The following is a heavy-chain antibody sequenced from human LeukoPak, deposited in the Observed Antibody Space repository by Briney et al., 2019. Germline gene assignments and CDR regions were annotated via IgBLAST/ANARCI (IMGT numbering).Heavy chain of an antibody. CDR2: ITWDGGST. V-gene: IGHV3-43*01. CDR3: AKQLGYCSDGSCYFPY. D-gene: IGHD2-15*01. J-gene: IGHJ4*02. Sequence: GGSLRLSCAASGFTFSEYTMHWVRQTPGKGLEWVSLITWDGGSTFYADSVKGRFTISRDNSKSTLCLQMNSLRAEDTAVYYCAKQLGYCSDGSCYFPYWGQGTLVTVSS. CDR1: GFTFSEYT.